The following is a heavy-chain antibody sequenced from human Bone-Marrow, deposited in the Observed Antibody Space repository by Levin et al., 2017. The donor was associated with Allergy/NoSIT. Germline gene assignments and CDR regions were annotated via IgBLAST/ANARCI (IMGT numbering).Heavy chain of an antibody. Sequence: GGSLRLSCAASGFTFDDYGMSWVRQAPGKGLEWVSGINWNGGTTAYADSVKGRLTISRDNAKNSLYLQMNSLRAEDTALYHCAGHRRTRNFHDGFDIWGQGTMVTVSS. J-gene: IGHJ3*02. D-gene: IGHD3-3*01. CDR2: INWNGGTT. CDR3: AGHRRTRNFHDGFDI. CDR1: GFTFDDYG. V-gene: IGHV3-20*01.